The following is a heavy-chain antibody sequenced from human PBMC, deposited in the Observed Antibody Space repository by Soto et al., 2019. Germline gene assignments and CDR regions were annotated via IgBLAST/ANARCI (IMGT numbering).Heavy chain of an antibody. CDR3: ARDHSVTSSGYAYWWFDP. CDR1: GYTFTNNW. J-gene: IGHJ5*02. V-gene: IGHV1-46*01. Sequence: QVQLVQSGAEVKEPGASAKVSCKASGYTFTNNWIHWVRQAPGQGLAWMGVINPNGGVTVYAQKFQGRVTMTRDTSTSTFYMDLSSLRSEDTALYYCARDHSVTSSGYAYWWFDPWGQGTLVAVSS. D-gene: IGHD3-22*01. CDR2: INPNGGVT.